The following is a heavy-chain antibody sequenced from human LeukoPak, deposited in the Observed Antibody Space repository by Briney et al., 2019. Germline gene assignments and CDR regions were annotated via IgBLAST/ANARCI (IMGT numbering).Heavy chain of an antibody. D-gene: IGHD3-10*01. Sequence: GGSLRLSCSASGFTFSSYAMHWVRQAPGKGLEYVSAISSNGGSTYYADSVKGRFTISRDNSKNTLYLQMSSLRAEDTAVYYYVIHGSGSYVDYYYGMDVWGKGTTVTVSS. J-gene: IGHJ6*04. CDR3: VIHGSGSYVDYYYGMDV. CDR1: GFTFSSYA. CDR2: ISSNGGST. V-gene: IGHV3-64D*06.